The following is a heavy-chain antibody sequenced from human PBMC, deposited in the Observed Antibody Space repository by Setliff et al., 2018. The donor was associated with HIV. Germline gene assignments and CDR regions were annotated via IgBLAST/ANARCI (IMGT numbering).Heavy chain of an antibody. CDR3: AKDLGSYDSSGYPVGDFDY. CDR2: ISGSGGST. CDR1: GFTFSNYA. J-gene: IGHJ4*02. D-gene: IGHD3-22*01. V-gene: IGHV3-23*01. Sequence: GGSLRLSCAASGFTFSNYAMSWVRQAPGKGLEWVSGISGSGGSTYYADSVRGRFTISRDNSKNTLYLQMNSLRAEDTAVYYCAKDLGSYDSSGYPVGDFDYWGQGTLVTVSS.